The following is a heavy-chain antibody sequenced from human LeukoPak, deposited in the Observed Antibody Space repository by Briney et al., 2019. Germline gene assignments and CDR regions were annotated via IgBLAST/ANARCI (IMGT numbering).Heavy chain of an antibody. V-gene: IGHV1-24*01. J-gene: IGHJ4*02. CDR3: ATDRRRKLLGYSSGWSDFDY. Sequence: ASVKVSCKVSGYTLTELSMHWVRQAPGKGLEWMGGFDPEDGETIYAQKFQGRVTMTEDTSTDTDYMELSSLRSEDTAVYYCATDRRRKLLGYSSGWSDFDYWGQGTLVTVSS. CDR2: FDPEDGET. D-gene: IGHD6-19*01. CDR1: GYTLTELS.